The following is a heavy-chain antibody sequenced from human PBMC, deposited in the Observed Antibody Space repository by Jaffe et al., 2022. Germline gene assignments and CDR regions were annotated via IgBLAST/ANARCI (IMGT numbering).Heavy chain of an antibody. CDR3: AKDGGLYGDYEYFQH. CDR2: ISYDGSNK. V-gene: IGHV3-30*18. CDR1: GFTFSSYG. D-gene: IGHD4-17*01. Sequence: QVQLVESGGGVVQPGRSLRLSCAASGFTFSSYGMHWVRQAPGKGLEWVAVISYDGSNKYYADSVKGRFTISRDNSKNTLYLQMNSLRAEDTAVYYCAKDGGLYGDYEYFQHWGQGTLVTVSS. J-gene: IGHJ1*01.